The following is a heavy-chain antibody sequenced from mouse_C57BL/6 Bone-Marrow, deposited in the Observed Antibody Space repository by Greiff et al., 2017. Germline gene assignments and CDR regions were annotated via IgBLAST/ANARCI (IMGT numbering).Heavy chain of an antibody. V-gene: IGHV1-64*01. D-gene: IGHD2-10*01. Sequence: QVQLQQPGAELVKPGASVKLSCTASGFTFTSYWMHWVKQRPGQGLEWIGMIHPNSGSTNYTEKFKSKATLTVDKSSSTAYLQLSILTSEDSAVYYCAILLFAYWGQGTRVIVSA. CDR3: AILLFAY. J-gene: IGHJ3*01. CDR2: IHPNSGST. CDR1: GFTFTSYW.